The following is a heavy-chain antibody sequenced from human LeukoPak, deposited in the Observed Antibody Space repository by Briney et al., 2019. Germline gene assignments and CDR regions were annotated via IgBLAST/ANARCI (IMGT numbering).Heavy chain of an antibody. Sequence: PSETLSLTCTVSGGSISSYYWSWIRQPPGKGLEWIGEINHSGSTNYNPSLKSRVTISVDTSKNQFSLKLSSVTAADTAVYYCAGGYSSGWSYWFDPWGQGTLVTVSS. CDR3: AGGYSSGWSYWFDP. J-gene: IGHJ5*02. V-gene: IGHV4-34*01. CDR2: INHSGST. D-gene: IGHD6-19*01. CDR1: GGSISSYY.